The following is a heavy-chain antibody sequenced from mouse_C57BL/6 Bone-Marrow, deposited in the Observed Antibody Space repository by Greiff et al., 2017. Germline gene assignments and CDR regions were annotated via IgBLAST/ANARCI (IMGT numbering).Heavy chain of an antibody. J-gene: IGHJ2*01. CDR1: GYTFTSYG. V-gene: IGHV1-81*01. Sequence: QVQLQQSGAELARPGASVKLSCKASGYTFTSYGISWVKQSTGQGLEWIGEIYPRSGNTYYNEKFKGKATLTADKSTSTAYMELRSLTSEDSAVYLCARGATVVDFDYWGQGTTLTVSS. D-gene: IGHD1-1*01. CDR2: IYPRSGNT. CDR3: ARGATVVDFDY.